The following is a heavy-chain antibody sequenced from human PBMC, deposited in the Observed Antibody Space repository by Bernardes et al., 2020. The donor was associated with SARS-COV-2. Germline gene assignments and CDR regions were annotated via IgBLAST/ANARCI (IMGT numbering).Heavy chain of an antibody. CDR2: VNEDGTRI. Sequence: GGSLSLSCAASGFALSAYWMHWVRQAPGKGLVWVARVNEDGTRIDHAQSVRGRFTVSRDIAKNTLSLQMNGLRAEDTAVYYCARDFGGFDDYWGQGTLVTVSS. D-gene: IGHD5-12*01. V-gene: IGHV3-74*01. J-gene: IGHJ4*02. CDR3: ARDFGGFDDY. CDR1: GFALSAYW.